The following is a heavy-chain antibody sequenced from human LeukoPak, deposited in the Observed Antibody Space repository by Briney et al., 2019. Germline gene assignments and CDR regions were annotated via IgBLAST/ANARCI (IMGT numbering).Heavy chain of an antibody. D-gene: IGHD4-17*01. CDR2: ISGSGGST. J-gene: IGHJ4*02. CDR3: AKDLPDYGDYIEGY. CDR1: GFTFNNYA. Sequence: GGSLRLSCAASGFTFNNYAMNWVRQAPGKGLEWVSTISGSGGSTNYADSVKGRFTFSGDNSKNTLYLQMNSLRAEDTAVYYCAKDLPDYGDYIEGYWGQGTLVTVSS. V-gene: IGHV3-23*01.